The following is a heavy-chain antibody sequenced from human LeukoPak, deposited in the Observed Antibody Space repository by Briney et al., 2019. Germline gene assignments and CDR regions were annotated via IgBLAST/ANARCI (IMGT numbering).Heavy chain of an antibody. CDR3: EMYTSGTDY. CDR2: ISYDGSNK. CDR1: GFTFSSYG. D-gene: IGHD6-19*01. J-gene: IGHJ4*02. V-gene: IGHV3-30*03. Sequence: PGRSLRLSCAASGFTFSSYGMHWVRQAPGKGLEWVAVISYDGSNKYYADSVKGRFTISRDNSKNTLYLQMNSLRAEDTAVYYCEMYTSGTDYWGQGTLVTVSS.